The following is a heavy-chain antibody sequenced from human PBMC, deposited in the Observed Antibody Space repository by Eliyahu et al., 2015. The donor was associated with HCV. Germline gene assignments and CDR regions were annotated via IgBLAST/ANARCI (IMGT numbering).Heavy chain of an antibody. Sequence: PGKGLEWIGEINHSGSTNYNPSLKSRVTISVDTSKSQFSLKLSSVTAADTAVYYCACKLTVTPVPDYYYYGMDVWGQGTTVTVSS. J-gene: IGHJ6*02. D-gene: IGHD4-11*01. V-gene: IGHV4-34*01. CDR3: ACKLTVTPVPDYYYYGMDV. CDR2: INHSGST.